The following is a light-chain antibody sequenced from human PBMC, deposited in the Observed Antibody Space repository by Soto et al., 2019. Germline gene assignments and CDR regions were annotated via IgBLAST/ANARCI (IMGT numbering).Light chain of an antibody. CDR3: CSYAGSSTSAV. CDR1: SSDVGSYNL. Sequence: QSALTQPASVSGSPGQSITICCTGTSSDVGSYNLVSWYQQHPGKAPKLMIYEGSKRPSGVSNRFSGSKSGNTASLTISGLQAEDEADYYCCSYAGSSTSAVFGGGTKLTVL. CDR2: EGS. V-gene: IGLV2-23*01. J-gene: IGLJ2*01.